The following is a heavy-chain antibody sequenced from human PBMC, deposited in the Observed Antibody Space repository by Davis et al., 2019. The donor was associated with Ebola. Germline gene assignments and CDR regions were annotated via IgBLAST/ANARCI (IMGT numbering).Heavy chain of an antibody. CDR2: IRTKTNKYAT. V-gene: IGHV3-73*01. Sequence: GGSLRLSCAASGFTFSTSAISWVRQAPGKGLEWLGRIRTKTNKYATAYAASVKGRFTVSRDDSRNTAFLQMNSLKAEDTAVYYCARGDNWNDFWYYYYGMDVWGKGTTVTVSS. CDR3: ARGDNWNDFWYYYYGMDV. CDR1: GFTFSTSA. D-gene: IGHD1-20*01. J-gene: IGHJ6*04.